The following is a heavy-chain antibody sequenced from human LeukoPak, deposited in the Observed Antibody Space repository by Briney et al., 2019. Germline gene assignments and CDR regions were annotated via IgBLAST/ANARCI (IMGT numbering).Heavy chain of an antibody. J-gene: IGHJ5*02. V-gene: IGHV4-34*01. D-gene: IGHD1-26*01. Sequence: SETLSLTCAVYGGSFSGYYWSWIRQPPGKGLEWIGEINHSGSTNYNPSLKSRVTISVDTSKNQFSLKLSSVTAADTAVYYCAERKVGAWGQGTLVTVSS. CDR3: AERKVGA. CDR2: INHSGST. CDR1: GGSFSGYY.